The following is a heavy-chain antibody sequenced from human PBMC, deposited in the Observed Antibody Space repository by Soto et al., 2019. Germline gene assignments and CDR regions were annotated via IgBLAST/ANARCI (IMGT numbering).Heavy chain of an antibody. Sequence: EVQLVESGGGLVQPGGSLSLSCAASGFTFSSYSMNWVRQAPGKGLEWVASISSTGNFIYYADSMKGRFTISRDNAKTSLSLQMNSLRAEDTAVYYCVRETNPYTDSSHAFDIWGQGTMVTVSS. J-gene: IGHJ3*02. D-gene: IGHD6-6*01. CDR1: GFTFSSYS. V-gene: IGHV3-21*01. CDR3: VRETNPYTDSSHAFDI. CDR2: ISSTGNFI.